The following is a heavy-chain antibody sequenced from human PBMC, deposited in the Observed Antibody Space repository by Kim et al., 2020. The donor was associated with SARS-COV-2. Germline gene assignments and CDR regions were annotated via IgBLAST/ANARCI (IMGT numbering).Heavy chain of an antibody. CDR3: ARYSITMVRGVIAPAFD. V-gene: IGHV3-30*04. Sequence: GGSLRLSCAASGFTFSSYAMHWVRQAPGKGLEWVAVISYDGSNKYYADSVKGRFTISRDNSKNTLYLQMNSLRAEDTAVYYCARYSITMVRGVIAPAFD. D-gene: IGHD3-10*01. J-gene: IGHJ3*02. CDR2: ISYDGSNK. CDR1: GFTFSSYA.